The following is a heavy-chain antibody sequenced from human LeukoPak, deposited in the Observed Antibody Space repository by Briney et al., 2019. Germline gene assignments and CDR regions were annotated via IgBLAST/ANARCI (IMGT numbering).Heavy chain of an antibody. Sequence: SETLSLTCTVSGGSISSYYWSWIRQPPGKGLEWIGYIYYSGSTNYNPSLKSRVTISVDTSKNQFSLKLSSVTAADTAVYYCARDYHDSSGYSRDRFDPWGQGTLVTVSS. J-gene: IGHJ5*02. CDR3: ARDYHDSSGYSRDRFDP. CDR1: GGSISSYY. CDR2: IYYSGST. V-gene: IGHV4-59*12. D-gene: IGHD3-22*01.